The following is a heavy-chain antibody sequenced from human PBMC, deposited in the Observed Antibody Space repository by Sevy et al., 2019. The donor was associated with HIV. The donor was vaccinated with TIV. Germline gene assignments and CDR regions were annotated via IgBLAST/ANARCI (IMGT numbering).Heavy chain of an antibody. CDR1: GYRFSTYW. Sequence: GESLKISCKGSGYRFSTYWIGWVRQMPGKGLEWMGIIYPGDSDTRYSPSFQGQVTISADKSINTAYLQWSSLKASDTAIYYCAGYGSGSHFEYWGQGTLVTVSS. J-gene: IGHJ4*02. CDR3: AGYGSGSHFEY. V-gene: IGHV5-51*01. CDR2: IYPGDSDT. D-gene: IGHD3-10*01.